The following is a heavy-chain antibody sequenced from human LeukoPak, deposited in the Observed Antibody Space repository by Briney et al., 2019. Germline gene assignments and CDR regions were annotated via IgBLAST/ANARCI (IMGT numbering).Heavy chain of an antibody. CDR2: IYYSGST. CDR3: ARGRSRDGYNYDY. D-gene: IGHD5-24*01. J-gene: IGHJ4*02. V-gene: IGHV4-59*01. Sequence: SETLSLTCTVSGGSISTYYWSWIRQPPGKGLEWIGYIYYSGSTNYTPSLKSRVTISVDTSKNRFSLNLSSVTAADTAVYYCARGRSRDGYNYDYWGQGTLVTVSS. CDR1: GGSISTYY.